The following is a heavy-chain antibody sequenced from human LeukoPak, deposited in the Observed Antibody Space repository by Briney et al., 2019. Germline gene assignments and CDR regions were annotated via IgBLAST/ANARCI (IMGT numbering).Heavy chain of an antibody. CDR3: ARGYDSSGYITHAFDI. CDR1: GGSISSSSYY. Sequence: TSETLSLTCTVSGGSISSSSYYWGWIRQPPGKGLEWIGSIYYSGSTYYNPSLKSRVTISVDTSKNQFSLKLSSVTAADTAVYYCARGYDSSGYITHAFDIWGQGTMVTVSS. J-gene: IGHJ3*02. CDR2: IYYSGST. D-gene: IGHD3-22*01. V-gene: IGHV4-39*07.